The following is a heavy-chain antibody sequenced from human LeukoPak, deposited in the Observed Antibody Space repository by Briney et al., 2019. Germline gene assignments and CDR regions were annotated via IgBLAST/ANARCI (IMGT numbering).Heavy chain of an antibody. CDR2: IYHSGST. CDR3: ARVAAAGYFDY. D-gene: IGHD6-13*01. V-gene: IGHV4-38-2*02. CDR1: GYSISSGYY. Sequence: SETLSLTCTVSGYSISSGYYWGWIRQPPGKGLEWIGSIYHSGSTYYNPSLKSRVTISVDTSKNQFSLKLSSVTAADTAVYYCARVAAAGYFDYWGQGTLVTVSS. J-gene: IGHJ4*02.